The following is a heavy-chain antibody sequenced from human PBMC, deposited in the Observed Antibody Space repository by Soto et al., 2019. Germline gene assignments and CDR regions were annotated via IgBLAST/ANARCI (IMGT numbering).Heavy chain of an antibody. D-gene: IGHD1-26*01. CDR1: GGSFSCYY. V-gene: IGHV4-34*01. CDR3: ARGRSRIVGAGRWFDP. J-gene: IGHJ5*02. CDR2: INHSGST. Sequence: PSETLSLTCSVYGGSFSCYYWSWIRQPPGKGLEWIGGINHSGSTNYNPSLKSRVTISVDTSKNQFSLKLSSVTAADTAVYYCARGRSRIVGAGRWFDPWGQGTLVTVSS.